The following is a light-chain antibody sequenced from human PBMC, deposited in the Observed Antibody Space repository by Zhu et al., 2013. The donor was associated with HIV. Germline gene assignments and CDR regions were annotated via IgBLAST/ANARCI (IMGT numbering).Light chain of an antibody. V-gene: IGKV1-5*01. J-gene: IGKJ1*01. CDR1: QSISSW. CDR2: DAS. Sequence: DIQMTQSPSTLSASVGDRVIITCRASQSISSWLAWYQQKPGKVPKLLIYDASSLESGVPSRFSGSGFGTEFTLTINSLQPDDFATYYCQEYSGYWTFGPGTKVEMK. CDR3: QEYSGYWT.